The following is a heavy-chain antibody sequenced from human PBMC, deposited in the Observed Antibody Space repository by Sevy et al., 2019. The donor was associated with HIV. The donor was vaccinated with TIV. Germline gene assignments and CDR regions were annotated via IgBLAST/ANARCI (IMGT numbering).Heavy chain of an antibody. CDR2: FDPEDGET. CDR1: GYTLTELS. Sequence: ASVKVSCKVSGYTLTELSMHWVRQAPGKGLAWMGGFDPEDGETIYAQKFQGRVTMTEDTSTDTAYMELSSLRSEDTAGYYCATVLTGTTYLGWFDPWGQGTLVTVSS. J-gene: IGHJ5*02. CDR3: ATVLTGTTYLGWFDP. V-gene: IGHV1-24*01. D-gene: IGHD1-20*01.